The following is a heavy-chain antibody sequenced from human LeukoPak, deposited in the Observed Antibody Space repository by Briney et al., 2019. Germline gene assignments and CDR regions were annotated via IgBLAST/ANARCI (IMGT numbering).Heavy chain of an antibody. CDR3: ARDGKYCSSTSCYPPMDY. V-gene: IGHV1-18*01. CDR1: GYTFTSYG. D-gene: IGHD2-2*01. Sequence: PRASVKVSCKASGYTFTSYGISWVRQAPGQGLEWMGWIGAYNGNTNYAQKLQGRVTMTTDTSTSTAYMELRSLRSDDTAVYYCARDGKYCSSTSCYPPMDYWGQGTLVTVSS. CDR2: IGAYNGNT. J-gene: IGHJ4*02.